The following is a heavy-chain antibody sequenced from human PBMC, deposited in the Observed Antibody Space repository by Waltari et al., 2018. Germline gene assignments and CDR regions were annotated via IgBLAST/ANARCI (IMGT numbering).Heavy chain of an antibody. J-gene: IGHJ4*02. CDR1: GLTFRAYA. V-gene: IGHV3-48*01. D-gene: IGHD4-17*01. CDR3: ARVPTVVLSLAVYFDY. CDR2: ISSSSSSI. Sequence: EVQLMESGGALVQPGGSLRLSCIASGLTFRAYAMNWVRQAPGKGLAWVSYISSSSSSIHYSDSVKGRFTNSRANANNSLYLQMNSLRAADTAIYYCARVPTVVLSLAVYFDYWGQGSLVTVSS.